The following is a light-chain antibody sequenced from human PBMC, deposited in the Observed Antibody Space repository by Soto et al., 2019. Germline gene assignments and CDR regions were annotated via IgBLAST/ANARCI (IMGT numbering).Light chain of an antibody. J-gene: IGLJ2*01. Sequence: QSALTQPPSVSGSPGQSVTISCTGTSSDVGDYNHVSWYQQRPGKAPKLMIYEGSKRPSGVPHRFSASKSGNTASLTISGLQAEDEADYYCCSYTGSSVLVFGGGTKVTVL. V-gene: IGLV2-23*01. CDR3: CSYTGSSVLV. CDR1: SSDVGDYNH. CDR2: EGS.